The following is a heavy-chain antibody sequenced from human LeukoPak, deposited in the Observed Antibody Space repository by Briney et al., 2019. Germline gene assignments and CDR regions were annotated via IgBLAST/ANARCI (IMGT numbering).Heavy chain of an antibody. V-gene: IGHV5-51*01. CDR3: ARERSSGYYTEDAFDI. CDR1: GYSFTSYW. D-gene: IGHD3-22*01. Sequence: GESLKISCKASGYSFTSYWIGWVRQMPEKGLERMGIVYPGDSDTRYSPSFQGQVTISADKSISTAYLQWSSLKASDTAMYYCARERSSGYYTEDAFDIWGQGTMVTVSS. CDR2: VYPGDSDT. J-gene: IGHJ3*02.